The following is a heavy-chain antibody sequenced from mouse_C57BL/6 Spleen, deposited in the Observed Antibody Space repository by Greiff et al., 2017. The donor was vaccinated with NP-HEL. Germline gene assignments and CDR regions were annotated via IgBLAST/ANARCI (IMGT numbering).Heavy chain of an antibody. CDR2: IYPGSGST. J-gene: IGHJ2*01. CDR3: ARLSDGYYVFDY. D-gene: IGHD2-3*01. V-gene: IGHV1-55*01. Sequence: VQLQQSGAELVKPGASVKMSCKASGYTFTSYWITWVKQRPGQGLEWIGDIYPGSGSTNYNEKFKSKATLTVDTSSSTAYMQRSSLTSEDSAVYYCARLSDGYYVFDYWGKGTTLTVSS. CDR1: GYTFTSYW.